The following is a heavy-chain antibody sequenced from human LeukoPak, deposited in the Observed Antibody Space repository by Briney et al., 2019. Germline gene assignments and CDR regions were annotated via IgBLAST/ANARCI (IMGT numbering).Heavy chain of an antibody. V-gene: IGHV4-59*01. Sequence: SETLSLTCTVSSGSISGYYWSWIRQPPGKGLELIGYIYSTGITDYNPSLTSRVTISVDTSKNQFSLKLSSVTAADTAVYYCARFIGSSGYYDYWGHGTLSPSPQ. CDR3: ARFIGSSGYYDY. J-gene: IGHJ4*01. CDR1: SGSISGYY. CDR2: IYSTGIT. D-gene: IGHD3-22*01.